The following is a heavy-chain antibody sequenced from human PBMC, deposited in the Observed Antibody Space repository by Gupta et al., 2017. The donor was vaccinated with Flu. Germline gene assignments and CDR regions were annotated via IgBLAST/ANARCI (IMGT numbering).Heavy chain of an antibody. V-gene: IGHV1-2*02. CDR3: ARDNCSGGLCQGLDV. D-gene: IGHD2-15*01. CDR2: INPNNGVT. J-gene: IGHJ6*02. CDR1: GYTFTGYY. Sequence: VQLVQSGAEVKKSGASVKVSCKASGYTFTGYYIHWVRQAPGQGLEWMGWINPNNGVTNYGQRFQGRVTMTGDTSTSTAYIEVSRLKSDDTAVYYCARDNCSGGLCQGLDVWGQGTTVTVSS.